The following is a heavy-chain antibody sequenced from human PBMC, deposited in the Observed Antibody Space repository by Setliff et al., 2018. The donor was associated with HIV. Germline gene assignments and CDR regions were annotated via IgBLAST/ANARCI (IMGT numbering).Heavy chain of an antibody. CDR3: TRRRRAPGIEDLEAY. CDR1: GYNFNNYW. V-gene: IGHV5-51*01. D-gene: IGHD1-26*01. Sequence: GESLKISCKASGYNFNNYWIGWVRQMPGKGLEWIGVIYPGDFVTRYGPSFQGQVSISADRSTTTAYLQWSSLKASDTAMYYCTRRRRAPGIEDLEAYWGQGTLVTVSS. J-gene: IGHJ4*02. CDR2: IYPGDFVT.